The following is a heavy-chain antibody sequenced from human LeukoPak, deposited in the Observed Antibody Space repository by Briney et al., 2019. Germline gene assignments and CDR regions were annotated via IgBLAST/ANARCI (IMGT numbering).Heavy chain of an antibody. J-gene: IGHJ6*03. CDR2: IYHSGST. CDR1: GYSISSGYY. D-gene: IGHD3-22*01. Sequence: SETLSLTCTVSGYSISSGYYWGWIRQPPGKGLEWIGSIYHSGSTYYNPSLKSRVTISVDTSKNQFSLKLSSVTAADTAVYYCARSDYYDSSGYFAYYSPIYYYYYYYMDVWGKGTTVTVSS. CDR3: ARSDYYDSSGYFAYYSPIYYYYYYYMDV. V-gene: IGHV4-38-2*02.